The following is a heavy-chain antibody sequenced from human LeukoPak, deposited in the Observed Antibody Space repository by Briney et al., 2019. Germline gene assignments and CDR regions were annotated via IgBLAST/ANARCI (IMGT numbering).Heavy chain of an antibody. CDR2: ISGSGGST. CDR1: DFTFSSYG. J-gene: IGHJ4*02. V-gene: IGHV3-21*01. D-gene: IGHD1-1*01. Sequence: GGSLRLSCAASDFTFSSYGMHWVRQAPGKGLEWVSAISGSGGSTYYADSVKGRFTISRDNAKNSLFLQMNSLRAEDTAVYYCARKLDDWGQGTLVTVSS. CDR3: ARKLDD.